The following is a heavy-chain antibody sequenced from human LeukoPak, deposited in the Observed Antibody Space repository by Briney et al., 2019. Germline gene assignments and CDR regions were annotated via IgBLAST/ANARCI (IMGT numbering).Heavy chain of an antibody. CDR1: GGSISSSRYY. CDR3: ARSSGGITIFGVVMSAGNWFDP. Sequence: SETLSLTCTVSGGSISSSRYYWGWIRQPPGKGLEWIGSIYYSGSTYYNPSLKSRVTISVDTSKNQFSLKLSSVTAADTAVYYCARSSGGITIFGVVMSAGNWFDPWGQGTLVTVSS. CDR2: IYYSGST. D-gene: IGHD3-3*01. J-gene: IGHJ5*02. V-gene: IGHV4-39*01.